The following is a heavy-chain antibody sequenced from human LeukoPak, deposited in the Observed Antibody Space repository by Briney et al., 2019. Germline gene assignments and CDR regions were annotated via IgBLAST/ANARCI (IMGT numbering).Heavy chain of an antibody. D-gene: IGHD6-13*01. CDR1: GDSVSSNSAT. V-gene: IGHV6-1*01. J-gene: IGHJ4*02. CDR2: TYYRSKWYN. Sequence: SQALSLTCAISGDSVSSNSATWNWIRQSPSRGLEWLGRTYYRSKWYNDYAVSVKSRITINPDTSKNQFSLQLNSVTPEDTAVYYCARASLGSSWPSFDYWGQGTLVTVSS. CDR3: ARASLGSSWPSFDY.